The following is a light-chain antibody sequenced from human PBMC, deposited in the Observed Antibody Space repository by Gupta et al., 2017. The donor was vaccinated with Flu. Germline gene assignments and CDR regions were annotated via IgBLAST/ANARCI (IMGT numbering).Light chain of an antibody. J-gene: IGKJ1*01. Sequence: EIVMTQSPATLSVPPGERPTLPCRASQSVSSNLAWYQQKPGQAPRLLIYGASTRATGIPARFSGSGSGTEFTLTISSLQSEDFAVYYCQQYNNWPPWTFGQGTKVEIK. CDR2: GAS. CDR3: QQYNNWPPWT. CDR1: QSVSSN. V-gene: IGKV3-15*01.